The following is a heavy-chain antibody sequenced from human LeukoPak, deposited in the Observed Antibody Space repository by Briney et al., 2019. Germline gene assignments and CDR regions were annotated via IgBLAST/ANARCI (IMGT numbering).Heavy chain of an antibody. CDR3: ARANSGTYSSPWDY. CDR2: TNHSGST. J-gene: IGHJ4*02. Sequence: SETLSLTCAVYGGSFSGYYWSRIRQPPGKGLEWIGETNHSGSTNYNPSLKSRVTISVDTSKNQFSLKLSSVTAADTAVYYCARANSGTYSSPWDYWGQGTLVNVSS. CDR1: GGSFSGYY. D-gene: IGHD1-26*01. V-gene: IGHV4-34*01.